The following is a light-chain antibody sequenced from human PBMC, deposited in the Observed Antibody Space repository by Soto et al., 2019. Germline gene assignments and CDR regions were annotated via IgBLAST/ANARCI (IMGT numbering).Light chain of an antibody. J-gene: IGKJ2*01. CDR3: HNTPDFT. V-gene: IGKV1-5*01. CDR1: SSKW. CDR2: DVS. Sequence: DIQMTQSPSTLAASVGDTVTMTCRSSSKWLAWYQKKPGKAPKLLIYDVSNLERGVPPRFSGSTSGAESTLKITGMKNDDLGKYYCHNTPDFTFGQGTKVDI.